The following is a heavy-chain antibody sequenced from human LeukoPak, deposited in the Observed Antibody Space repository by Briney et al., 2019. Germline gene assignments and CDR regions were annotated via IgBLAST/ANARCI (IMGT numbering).Heavy chain of an antibody. CDR2: IKQDGSEK. CDR1: GFTFSSYW. V-gene: IGHV3-7*01. CDR3: AGEEGKHIVVVTAISFDY. Sequence: GGSLRLSCAASGFTFSSYWMSWVRQAPGKGLEWVANIKQDGSEKYYVDSVKGRFTISRDNAKNSLYLQMNSLRAEDTAVYYCAGEEGKHIVVVTAISFDYWGQRTLVTVSS. D-gene: IGHD2-21*02. J-gene: IGHJ4*02.